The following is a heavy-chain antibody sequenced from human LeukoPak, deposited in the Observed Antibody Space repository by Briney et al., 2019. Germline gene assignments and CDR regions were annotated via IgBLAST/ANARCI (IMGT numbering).Heavy chain of an antibody. D-gene: IGHD6-25*01. Sequence: ASVKVSCKASEYTFTSYYMHWVRQAPGQGLEWMGIINPSGGSTSYAQKFRGRVTMTRDMSTSTVYMELSSLRSEDTAVYYCARVPPAIAVFDYWGQGTLVTVSS. CDR3: ARVPPAIAVFDY. CDR2: INPSGGST. CDR1: EYTFTSYY. J-gene: IGHJ4*02. V-gene: IGHV1-46*01.